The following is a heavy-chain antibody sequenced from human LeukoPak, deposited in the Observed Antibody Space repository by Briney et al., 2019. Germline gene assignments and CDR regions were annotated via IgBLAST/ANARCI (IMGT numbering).Heavy chain of an antibody. J-gene: IGHJ4*02. CDR2: IKHGGGT. CDR3: ARGAPGY. CDR1: GGSFSDYP. Sequence: SETLSLTCAIYGGSFSDYPWTWIRQPPGKGLEWIGQIKHGGGTKYNPSLNSRVTMSLDTSKNQSSLKMTSVTAADTATYYCARGAPGYWGQGTLVTVSS. V-gene: IGHV4-34*01.